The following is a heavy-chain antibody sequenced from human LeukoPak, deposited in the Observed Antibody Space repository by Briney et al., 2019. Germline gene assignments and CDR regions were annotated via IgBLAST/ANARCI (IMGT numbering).Heavy chain of an antibody. CDR1: GFIFSDYY. J-gene: IGHJ4*02. Sequence: GGSLRLSCAASGFIFSDYYMSWVRQAPGKGLEWVANIKQDGSEKYYVDSVKGRFTISRDNAKNSLYLQMNSLRAEDTAVYYCARSISSGYYYSSYYFDYWGQGTLVTVSS. D-gene: IGHD3-22*01. CDR2: IKQDGSEK. CDR3: ARSISSGYYYSSYYFDY. V-gene: IGHV3-7*01.